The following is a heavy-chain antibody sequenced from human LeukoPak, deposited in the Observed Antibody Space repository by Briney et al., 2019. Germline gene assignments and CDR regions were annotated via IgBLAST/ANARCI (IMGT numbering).Heavy chain of an antibody. J-gene: IGHJ4*02. CDR3: ARASGYYPKKVYFDY. V-gene: IGHV3-11*01. D-gene: IGHD3-22*01. CDR2: ISYTSSTV. CDR1: GFTFSDYY. Sequence: PGGSLRLSCAASGFTFSDYYVAYIRQAPGKGLEWVSYISYTSSTVYYADSVKGRFTISRDNAKNSLYLQMNSLRAEDTAVYYCARASGYYPKKVYFDYWGQGTLVTVSS.